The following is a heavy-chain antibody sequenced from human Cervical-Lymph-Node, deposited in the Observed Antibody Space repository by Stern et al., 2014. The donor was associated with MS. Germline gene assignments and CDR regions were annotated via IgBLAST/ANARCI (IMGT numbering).Heavy chain of an antibody. Sequence: EVQLEESGGGLVKPGGSLRLSCAASGFTFSSYSMNWVRQAPGKGLEWYTSIRRSSMYICDADAVKCLFTISRDNAKISLYLQMNSLRAEDTAVYYCARDRGGSYSDSWGQGTLVTVSA. CDR2: IRRSSMYI. J-gene: IGHJ4*02. D-gene: IGHD1-26*01. V-gene: IGHV3-21*01. CDR1: GFTFSSYS. CDR3: ARDRGGSYSDS.